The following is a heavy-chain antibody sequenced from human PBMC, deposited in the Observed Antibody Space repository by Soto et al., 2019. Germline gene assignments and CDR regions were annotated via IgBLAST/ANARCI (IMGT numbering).Heavy chain of an antibody. CDR3: ARELISSSWDRNYYYYGMDV. V-gene: IGHV4-59*01. Sequence: SLTCTVSGGSISSYYWSWIRQPPGKGLEWIGYIYYSGSTNYNPSLKSRVTISVDTSKNQFSLKLSSVTAADTALYYCARELISSSWDRNYYYYGMDVWGQGTTVTVSS. J-gene: IGHJ6*02. D-gene: IGHD6-13*01. CDR2: IYYSGST. CDR1: GGSISSYY.